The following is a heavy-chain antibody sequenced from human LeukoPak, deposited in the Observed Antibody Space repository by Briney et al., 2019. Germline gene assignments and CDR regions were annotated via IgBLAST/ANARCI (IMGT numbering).Heavy chain of an antibody. J-gene: IGHJ1*01. D-gene: IGHD3-22*01. CDR1: GFTFSNYW. CDR3: ARAPSEIGGYYPEYFRH. CDR2: IKSDGRT. Sequence: GGSLRLSCAAAGFTFSNYWMHWVRQAPGKGVVWVSRIKSDGRTNYADSVKGRFTISRDNAKNTVSLQMNSLRAEDTGVYYCARAPSEIGGYYPEYFRHWGQGTLVTVSS. V-gene: IGHV3-74*01.